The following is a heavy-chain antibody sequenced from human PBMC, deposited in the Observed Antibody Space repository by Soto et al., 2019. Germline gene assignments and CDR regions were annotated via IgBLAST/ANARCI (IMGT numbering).Heavy chain of an antibody. J-gene: IGHJ4*02. V-gene: IGHV1-18*01. D-gene: IGHD2-2*01. Sequence: ASVKVSCKASGYTFTSYGISWVRQAPGQGLEWMGWISAYNGNTNYAQKLQGRVTMTTDTSTSTAYMELRSLRSDDTAVYYCARDPPYCSSTSCPPDYWGQGTLVTVSS. CDR1: GYTFTSYG. CDR3: ARDPPYCSSTSCPPDY. CDR2: ISAYNGNT.